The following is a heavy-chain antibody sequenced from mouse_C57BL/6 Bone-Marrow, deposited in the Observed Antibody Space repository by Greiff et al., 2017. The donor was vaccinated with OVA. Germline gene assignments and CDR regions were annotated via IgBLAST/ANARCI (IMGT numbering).Heavy chain of an antibody. D-gene: IGHD3-2*02. CDR3: ARNSSGYKDY. Sequence: EVMLVESGPELVKPGASVKISCKASGYSFTGYYMNWVKQSPEKSLEWIGEINPSTGGTTYNQKFKAKATLTVDKSSSTAYMQLKSLTSEDSAVYYCARNSSGYKDYWGQGTTLTVSS. J-gene: IGHJ2*01. V-gene: IGHV1-42*01. CDR2: INPSTGGT. CDR1: GYSFTGYY.